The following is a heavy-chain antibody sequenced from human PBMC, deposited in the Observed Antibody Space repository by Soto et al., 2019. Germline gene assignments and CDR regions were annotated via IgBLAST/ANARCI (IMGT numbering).Heavy chain of an antibody. CDR2: INPGSGVT. Sequence: GASVKVSCTASGYSFTKYHMHWVRQAPGQGLEWMGWINPGSGVTNQAQKFQGRVTMTRDTSITTTYMELNSLTSDDTAVYYCARVAGHKNARFDTWGQGALVTVSS. D-gene: IGHD1-1*01. V-gene: IGHV1-2*02. J-gene: IGHJ4*02. CDR1: GYSFTKYH. CDR3: ARVAGHKNARFDT.